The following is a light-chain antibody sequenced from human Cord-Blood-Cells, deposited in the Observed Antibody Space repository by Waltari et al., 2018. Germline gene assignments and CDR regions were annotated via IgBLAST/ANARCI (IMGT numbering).Light chain of an antibody. CDR3: QQSYSTPRT. J-gene: IGKJ1*01. CDR1: QSISSY. Sequence: DRVTITCRASQSISSYLNWYQQKPGKAPKLLIYAASSLKSGVPSRFSGSGSGTDFTLTISSLQPEDFATYYCQQSYSTPRTLGQGTKVEIK. V-gene: IGKV1-39*01. CDR2: AAS.